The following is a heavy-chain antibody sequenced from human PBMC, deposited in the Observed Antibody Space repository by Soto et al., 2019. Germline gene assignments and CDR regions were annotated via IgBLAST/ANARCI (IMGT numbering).Heavy chain of an antibody. J-gene: IGHJ4*02. CDR1: SGSISTGNW. Sequence: QVELQESGPRLVKSSGTLSLTCEVSSGSISTGNWWSWVRQPPGKGLEWIGEIYYTGATNYNPSLKSRVTMTIDKSTDQFSLILTSATAADTAVYYCARVFSSGSGCIYYFDFWGQGILVSVSS. V-gene: IGHV4-4*02. D-gene: IGHD6-25*01. CDR2: IYYTGAT. CDR3: ARVFSSGSGCIYYFDF.